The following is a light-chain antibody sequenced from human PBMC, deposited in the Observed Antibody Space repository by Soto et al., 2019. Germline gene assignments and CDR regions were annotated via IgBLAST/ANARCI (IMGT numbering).Light chain of an antibody. Sequence: DVVMTQSPLSLPVTLGQPASISCRSSRSLMYSDGISYLSWFQQRPGQSPRRLIYKVSNRDSWVTDRFSGCLSGPDFTPKISRVEAYDVGLYFCMQATPWPPCTLGQGTKLYIK. J-gene: IGKJ2*02. CDR2: KVS. CDR1: RSLMYSDGISY. V-gene: IGKV2-30*01. CDR3: MQATPWPPCT.